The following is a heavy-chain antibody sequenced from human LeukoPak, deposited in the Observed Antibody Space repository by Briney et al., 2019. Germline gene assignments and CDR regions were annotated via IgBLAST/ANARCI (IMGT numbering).Heavy chain of an antibody. CDR3: AILGTGSS. V-gene: IGHV4-39*01. J-gene: IGHJ5*02. D-gene: IGHD3-10*01. CDR1: GGSISSSTYY. Sequence: PSETLSLTCTVSGGSISSSTYYWGWIRQPPGRGLEWIGTIYYRGSTYYNPSLKSRVTISVDTSNNQFFLRLSSVTAADTAVYYCAILGTGSSWGQGTLVSVSS. CDR2: IYYRGST.